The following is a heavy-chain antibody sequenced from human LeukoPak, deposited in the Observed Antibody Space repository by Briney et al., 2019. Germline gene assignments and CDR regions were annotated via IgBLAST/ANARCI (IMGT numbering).Heavy chain of an antibody. CDR1: GFTFSSYA. CDR2: ISYDGSNK. CDR3: ATYCSGGSCCHRPDY. V-gene: IGHV3-30*04. Sequence: PGGSLRLSCAASGFTFSSYAMHWVRQAPGKGLEWVAVISYDGSNKYYADSVKGRFTISRDNSKNTLYLQMNSLRAEDTAVYYCATYCSGGSCCHRPDYWGQGTLVTVSS. J-gene: IGHJ4*02. D-gene: IGHD2-15*01.